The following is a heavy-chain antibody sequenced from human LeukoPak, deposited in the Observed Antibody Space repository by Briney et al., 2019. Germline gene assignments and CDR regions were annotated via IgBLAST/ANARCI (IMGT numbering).Heavy chain of an antibody. CDR3: ARAGMTAINFEFDY. CDR1: GYTFTGYY. CDR2: INPNSGGT. J-gene: IGHJ4*02. D-gene: IGHD2-21*02. V-gene: IGHV1-2*02. Sequence: GASVKVSCKASGYTFTGYYMHWVRQAPGQGLEWMGWINPNSGGTNYAQKFQGRVTMTRDTSISTAYMELSRLRSDDTAVYYCARAGMTAINFEFDYWGQGTLVTVSS.